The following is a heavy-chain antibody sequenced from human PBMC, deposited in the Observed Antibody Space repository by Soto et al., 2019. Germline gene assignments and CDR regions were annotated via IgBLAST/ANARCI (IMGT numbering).Heavy chain of an antibody. Sequence: PSETLSLTCAVSGYSISSGYYWGWIRQPPGKGLEWIGSIYHSGSTYYNPSLKSRVTISVDTSKNQFSLKLSSVTAADTAVYYCARTDNWNYVSYYYYGMDVWGQGTTVTVSS. V-gene: IGHV4-38-2*01. J-gene: IGHJ6*02. CDR1: GYSISSGYY. CDR3: ARTDNWNYVSYYYYGMDV. CDR2: IYHSGST. D-gene: IGHD1-7*01.